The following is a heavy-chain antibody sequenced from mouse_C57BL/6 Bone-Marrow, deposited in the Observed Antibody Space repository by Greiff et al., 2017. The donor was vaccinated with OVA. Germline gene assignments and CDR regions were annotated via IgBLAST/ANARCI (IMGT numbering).Heavy chain of an antibody. V-gene: IGHV1-76*01. CDR2: IYPGSGNT. CDR3: AREGVYYDYDGYYFDY. D-gene: IGHD2-4*01. CDR1: GYTFTDYY. Sequence: VQLQQSGAELVRPGASVKLSCKASGYTFTDYYINWVKQRPGQGLEWIARIYPGSGNTYYNEKFKGKATLTAEKSSSTAYMQLSSLTSEDSAVYFCAREGVYYDYDGYYFDYWGQGTTLTVSS. J-gene: IGHJ2*01.